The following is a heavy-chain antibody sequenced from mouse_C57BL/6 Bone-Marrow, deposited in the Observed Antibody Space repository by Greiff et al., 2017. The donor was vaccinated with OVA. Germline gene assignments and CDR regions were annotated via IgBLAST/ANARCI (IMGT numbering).Heavy chain of an antibody. J-gene: IGHJ4*01. CDR1: GYTFTNYW. Sequence: QVQLQQPGAELVKPGASVKVSCKASGYTFTNYWMHWVKQRPGQGLEWIGRIHPSDSDTNYNQKFKGKATLTVDKSSSTAYMQLSSLTSEDSAVYYCARGGSTSFYYAMDYWVQETPLPGSS. CDR2: IHPSDSDT. D-gene: IGHD5-1*01. V-gene: IGHV1-74*01. CDR3: ARGGSTSFYYAMDY.